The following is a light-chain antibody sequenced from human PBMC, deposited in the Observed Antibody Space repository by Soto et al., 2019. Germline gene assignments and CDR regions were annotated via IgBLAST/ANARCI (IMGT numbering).Light chain of an antibody. CDR3: SSYTSSSSWV. Sequence: QSALTQPASVSGSPGQSITISCTGTSIDVGGYNYVSWYQQHPGKAPKLIIYEVSNRPSGVSNRLAGSKSGNTASLTISGLQAEDEADYYCSSYTSSSSWVFGGGTKVTVL. CDR2: EVS. CDR1: SIDVGGYNY. V-gene: IGLV2-14*01. J-gene: IGLJ3*02.